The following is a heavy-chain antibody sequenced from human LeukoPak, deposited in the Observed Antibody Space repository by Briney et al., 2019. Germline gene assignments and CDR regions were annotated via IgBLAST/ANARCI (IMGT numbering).Heavy chain of an antibody. CDR2: INHRGST. J-gene: IGHJ5*02. CDR1: GGSFSGYY. CDR3: ARMVSSSWYLRWFDP. D-gene: IGHD6-13*01. V-gene: IGHV4-34*01. Sequence: SETLSLTCAVYGGSFSGYYWSWIRQPPGKGLEWIGEINHRGSTNYNPSLKSRVTISVDTSKNQFSLKLSSVTAADTAVYYCARMVSSSWYLRWFDPWGQGTLVTVSS.